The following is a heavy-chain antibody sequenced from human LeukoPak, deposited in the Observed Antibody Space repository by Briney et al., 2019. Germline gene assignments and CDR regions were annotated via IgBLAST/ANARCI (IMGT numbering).Heavy chain of an antibody. D-gene: IGHD7-27*01. V-gene: IGHV7-4-1*02. CDR3: ARVRALGDFDY. Sequence: ASVKVSCKASGYTFSSCAINWVRQAPGQGLEWMGWINTNTGNPTYAQGFTGRFVFSLDTSVGTAYLQISSLKAEDTAVYYCARVRALGDFDYWGQGTLVTVSS. CDR1: GYTFSSCA. J-gene: IGHJ4*02. CDR2: INTNTGNP.